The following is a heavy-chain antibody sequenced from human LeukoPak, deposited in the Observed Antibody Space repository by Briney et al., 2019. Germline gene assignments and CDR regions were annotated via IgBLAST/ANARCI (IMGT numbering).Heavy chain of an antibody. V-gene: IGHV3-30*18. CDR3: AKDRIAAACSNWLDP. J-gene: IGHJ5*02. CDR2: ISYYGSNK. D-gene: IGHD6-13*01. CDR1: GFTFSSYG. Sequence: GGSLRLSCAASGFTFSSYGLHWVRHAPGKGLERGALISYYGSNKYYAEPVKGRFTIARDNSKNTLDLQMNSQRADDTAVYYCAKDRIAAACSNWLDPWGQGTLVTVSS.